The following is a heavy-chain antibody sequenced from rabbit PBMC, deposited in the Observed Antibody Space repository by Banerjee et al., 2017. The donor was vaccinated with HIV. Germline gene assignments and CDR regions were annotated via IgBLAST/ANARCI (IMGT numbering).Heavy chain of an antibody. D-gene: IGHD4-1*01. CDR2: IDGTIGAA. CDR3: ARGAGASGWGYDL. CDR1: GFSLFMYW. V-gene: IGHV1S40*01. Sequence: QSLEESGGGLVKPGGTLTLTCKASGFSLFMYWMCWVRQAPGKGLEWIGCIDGTIGAAYYASWASGRFTISKTSSTTVTLQMTSLTAADTATYFCARGAGASGWGYDLWGPGTLVTVS. J-gene: IGHJ4*01.